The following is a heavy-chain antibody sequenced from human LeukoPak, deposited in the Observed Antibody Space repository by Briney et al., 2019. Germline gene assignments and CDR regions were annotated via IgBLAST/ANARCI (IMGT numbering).Heavy chain of an antibody. CDR1: GDSISSRSYY. CDR3: ARAWNLSSRGGAD. Sequence: KPSETLSLTCTVSGDSISSRSYYWGWIRQPPGQGLEWIGSVYYSGSSFYSGRTYYNPSLKSRVTISVDKSKNQFSLKLNSVTAADTAVYYCARAWNLSSRGGADWGQGALVTVSS. D-gene: IGHD1-1*01. J-gene: IGHJ4*02. CDR2: VYYSGSSFYSGRT. V-gene: IGHV4-39*07.